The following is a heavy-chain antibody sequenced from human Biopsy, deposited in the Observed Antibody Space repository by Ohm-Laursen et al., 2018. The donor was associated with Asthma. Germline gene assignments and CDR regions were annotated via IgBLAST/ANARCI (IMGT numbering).Heavy chain of an antibody. V-gene: IGHV4-31*11. CDR2: IYYSGST. Sequence: TLSLTCAVSGGSISGGGYYWSWIRQHPGKGLEWIGYIYYSGSTYYNPSLKSRVTISVDTSKNQFSLKLSSVTAADTAVYYCARVPHYDILTGFTLRYYYGMDVWGQGTTVTVSS. D-gene: IGHD3-9*01. CDR3: ARVPHYDILTGFTLRYYYGMDV. J-gene: IGHJ6*02. CDR1: GGSISGGGYY.